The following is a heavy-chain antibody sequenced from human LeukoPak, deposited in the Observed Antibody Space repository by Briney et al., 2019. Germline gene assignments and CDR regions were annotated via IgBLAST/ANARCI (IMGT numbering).Heavy chain of an antibody. J-gene: IGHJ4*02. CDR2: ISTSGDTR. V-gene: IGHV3-48*03. CDR1: RFTFSSYE. Sequence: GGSLSLSCAASRFTFSSYEMMWVRQAPGKGLEWLSYISTSGDTRLYADSVRGRFTISRDNAKNSLYLQMNGLRAEDTAVYYCVREGHYYFDYWGQGMLVAVSS. CDR3: VREGHYYFDY.